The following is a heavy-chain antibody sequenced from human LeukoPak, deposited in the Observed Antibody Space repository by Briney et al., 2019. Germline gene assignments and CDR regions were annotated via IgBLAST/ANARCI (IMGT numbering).Heavy chain of an antibody. D-gene: IGHD1-1*01. Sequence: SVKVSCKASGYTFTSYYMHWVRQAPGQGLEWMGIINPSGGSTSYAQKFQGRVTMTRDTSTSTVYMELSSLRSEDTAVYYCARDPAGYFYYYYYYMDVWGKGTTVTVSS. CDR1: GYTFTSYY. V-gene: IGHV1-46*01. CDR2: INPSGGST. J-gene: IGHJ6*03. CDR3: ARDPAGYFYYYYYYMDV.